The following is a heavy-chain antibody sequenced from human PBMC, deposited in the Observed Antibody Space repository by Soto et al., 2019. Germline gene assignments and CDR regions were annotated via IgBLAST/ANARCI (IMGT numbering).Heavy chain of an antibody. J-gene: IGHJ4*02. CDR3: VSWFSAHFDY. CDR1: GVTSGDLG. D-gene: IGHD3-10*01. V-gene: IGHV3-23*01. CDR2: ISRDGANR. Sequence: GGSLRLSCAASGVTSGDLGMSWVRQCPGRGLEWVSTISRDGANRHYADSVNGRFTISRDNSRNTVDLHMARLRAEDTARYYCVSWFSAHFDYWGQGIVVTVSS.